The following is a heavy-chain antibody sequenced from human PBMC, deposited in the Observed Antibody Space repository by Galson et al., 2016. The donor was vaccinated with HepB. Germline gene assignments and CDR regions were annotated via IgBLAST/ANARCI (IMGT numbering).Heavy chain of an antibody. D-gene: IGHD2-15*01. Sequence: SLRLSCAASGFTFSNYAMHWVSQAPGKGLEWVAAIWSDGSNKYYADSAKGRFTISRENSKNTLYLQMNSLRAEDTAVYYCARVGFCSSGSCYPSESYYYYMDVWGKGTTVTVSS. J-gene: IGHJ6*03. CDR2: IWSDGSNK. CDR3: ARVGFCSSGSCYPSESYYYYMDV. V-gene: IGHV3-33*01. CDR1: GFTFSNYA.